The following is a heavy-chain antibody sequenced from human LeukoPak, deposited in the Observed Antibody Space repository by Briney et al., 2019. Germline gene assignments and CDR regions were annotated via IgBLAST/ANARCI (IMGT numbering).Heavy chain of an antibody. J-gene: IGHJ4*02. CDR1: GFTFSSYA. CDR3: AREGASVAGNDY. D-gene: IGHD6-19*01. V-gene: IGHV3-64*01. CDR2: ISSNGGST. Sequence: GGSLRLSCAASGFTFSSYAMHWVRQAPGKGLEYVSAISSNGGSTYYANSVKGRFTISRDNSKNTLYLQMGSLRAEDMAVYYCAREGASVAGNDYWGQGTLVTVPS.